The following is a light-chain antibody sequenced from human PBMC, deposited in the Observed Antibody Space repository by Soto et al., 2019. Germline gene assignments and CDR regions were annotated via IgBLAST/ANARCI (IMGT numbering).Light chain of an antibody. CDR3: AAWDDSLSGRV. CDR2: TDS. V-gene: IGLV1-47*02. CDR1: NSNIGGNY. Sequence: QAVVTQPPSASGTPGQRVTISCSGSNSNIGGNYVFWYQQLPGTAPKLLIYTDSHRPSGVPDRFSGSKAGTSASLAINGLRSEDEADYYCAAWDDSLSGRVFGGGTKLTVL. J-gene: IGLJ3*02.